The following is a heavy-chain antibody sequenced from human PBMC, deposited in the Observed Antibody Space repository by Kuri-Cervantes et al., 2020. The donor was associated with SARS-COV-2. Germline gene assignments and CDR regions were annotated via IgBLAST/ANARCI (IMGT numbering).Heavy chain of an antibody. CDR2: IYHTGNS. D-gene: IGHD4-11*01. J-gene: IGHJ4*02. CDR3: AISLTTVARVDN. V-gene: IGHV4-59*05. CDR1: GGSISSYY. Sequence: SETLSLTCTVSGGSISSYYWSWIRQPPGKGLEWIASIYHTGNSYYNPSLKSRVAISGGTSRNQFSLRLSSVTAADTAVYYCAISLTTVARVDNWGQGTLVTVSS.